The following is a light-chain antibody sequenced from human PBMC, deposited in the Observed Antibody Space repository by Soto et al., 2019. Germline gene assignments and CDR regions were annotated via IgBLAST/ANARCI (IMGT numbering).Light chain of an antibody. J-gene: IGLJ3*02. CDR1: SSDVGGYNY. Sequence: QSVLTQPPSASGSPGQSVTISCTGTSSDVGGYNYVSWYQQHPGKAPKLMIYEVSKLPSGVPDRFSGSKYGNTASLTVSGRQAAEEPDYYCSSYGGSNWLFGGGTPLTV. CDR3: SSYGGSNWL. V-gene: IGLV2-8*01. CDR2: EVS.